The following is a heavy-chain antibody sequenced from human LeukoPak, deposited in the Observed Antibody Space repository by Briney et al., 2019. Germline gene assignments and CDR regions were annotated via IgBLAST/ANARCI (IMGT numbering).Heavy chain of an antibody. J-gene: IGHJ4*02. CDR3: AKRSGDFPSYYLDY. D-gene: IGHD4-17*01. Sequence: GSLRLSCAASGFSFSNFGLHWVRQAPGKGLEWVALIRSDGSSKNYADSVKGRFTISRDASKNTVFLQMNSLRADDTAVYFCAKRSGDFPSYYLDYWGQGTLVTVSS. CDR2: IRSDGSSK. V-gene: IGHV3-30*02. CDR1: GFSFSNFG.